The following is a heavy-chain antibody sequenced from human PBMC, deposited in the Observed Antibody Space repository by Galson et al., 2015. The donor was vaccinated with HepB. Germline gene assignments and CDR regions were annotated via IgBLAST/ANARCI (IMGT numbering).Heavy chain of an antibody. Sequence: SLRLSCAASGFTFSSYAMHWVRQAPGKGLEYVSAITCDGGSKYYADFVKGRFTISRDNSKNTLYLQMGSLRAEDMAMYYCARAVGSYVLSVVSSWGHATRVTAAS. CDR3: ARAVGSYVLSVVSS. J-gene: IGHJ5*01. CDR2: ITCDGGSK. D-gene: IGHD2/OR15-2a*01. V-gene: IGHV3-64*02. CDR1: GFTFSSYA.